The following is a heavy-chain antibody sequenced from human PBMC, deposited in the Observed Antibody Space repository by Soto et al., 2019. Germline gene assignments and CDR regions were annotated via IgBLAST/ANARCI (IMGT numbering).Heavy chain of an antibody. CDR2: ISSSSSTI. Sequence: GGSLRLSCAASGFTFSSYSMNWVRQAPGKGLEWVSYISSSSSTIYYADSVKGRFTISRDNAKNSLYLQMNSLRAEDTAVYYCERDGIYEFWSGYYSYWGQGTLVTVSS. J-gene: IGHJ4*02. CDR1: GFTFSSYS. V-gene: IGHV3-48*01. CDR3: ERDGIYEFWSGYYSY. D-gene: IGHD3-3*01.